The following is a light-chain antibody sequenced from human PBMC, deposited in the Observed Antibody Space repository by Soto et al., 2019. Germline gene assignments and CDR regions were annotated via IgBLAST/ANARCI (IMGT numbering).Light chain of an antibody. CDR3: CSYAGSSTSFV. J-gene: IGLJ1*01. CDR1: NSDVGSYNL. CDR2: EVS. V-gene: IGLV2-23*02. Sequence: QSVLNQAASGSGSPGQSITNSCTGTNSDVGSYNLVSWYQQHPGKAPKLMIYEVSKRPSGVSNRFSGSKSGNTASLTISGLQAEDEAEYYCCSYAGSSTSFVFGPGTKVTVL.